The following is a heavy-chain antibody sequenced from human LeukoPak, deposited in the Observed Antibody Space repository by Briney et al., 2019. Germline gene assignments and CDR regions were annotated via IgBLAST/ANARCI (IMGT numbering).Heavy chain of an antibody. V-gene: IGHV4-59*08. D-gene: IGHD1-7*01. CDR2: IYYSGST. CDR1: GFTFSDYY. J-gene: IGHJ4*02. Sequence: PGGSLRLSCAASGFTFSDYYMSWIRQPPGKGLEWIGYIYYSGSTNYNPSLKSRVTISVDTSKNQFSLKLSSVTAADTAVYYCARARGTGTTTYFDYWGQGTLVTVSS. CDR3: ARARGTGTTTYFDY.